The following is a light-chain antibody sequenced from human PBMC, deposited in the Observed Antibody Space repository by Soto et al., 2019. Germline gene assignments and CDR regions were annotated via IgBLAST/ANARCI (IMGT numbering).Light chain of an antibody. CDR1: QSISSW. Sequence: DIQMTQSPSTLSASVGDRVTITCRASQSISSWLAWYQQKPGTAPKLLIYKASTLQSGVPSRFSGSGSGTEFTLTISSLQPDDSATYYCQQYRDNWTFGQETKVEIK. CDR3: QQYRDNWT. J-gene: IGKJ1*01. CDR2: KAS. V-gene: IGKV1-5*03.